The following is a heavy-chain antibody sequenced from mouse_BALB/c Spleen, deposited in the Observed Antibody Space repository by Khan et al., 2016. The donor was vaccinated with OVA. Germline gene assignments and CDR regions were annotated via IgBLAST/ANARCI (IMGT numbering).Heavy chain of an antibody. J-gene: IGHJ3*01. Sequence: QVQLQQSGAELVKPGASVKLSCKTSGYTFTSYWIQWVKQRPGQGLGWIGQIFPGTGTTYYNENFKGKATLTIDTSSTTAYMQLSSLTSEDSAVYFCARVYFGNYEFAYWGQGTLVTVSA. CDR1: GYTFTSYW. V-gene: IGHV1S132*01. CDR2: IFPGTGTT. D-gene: IGHD2-1*01. CDR3: ARVYFGNYEFAY.